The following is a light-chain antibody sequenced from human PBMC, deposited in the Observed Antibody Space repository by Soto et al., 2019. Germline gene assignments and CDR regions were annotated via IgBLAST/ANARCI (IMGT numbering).Light chain of an antibody. CDR2: VAS. V-gene: IGKV1-39*01. J-gene: IGKJ2*01. CDR3: QQSYNTPYT. CDR1: QSIINY. Sequence: DTQMTQSPSSLSASVGDRVTITCRASQSIINYLNWYQQQPVKAPKLLIYVASTLQPGFPSRFSGSGSGTDFTLTSSGLQPEDFATYYCQQSYNTPYTLGQGTNLEIK.